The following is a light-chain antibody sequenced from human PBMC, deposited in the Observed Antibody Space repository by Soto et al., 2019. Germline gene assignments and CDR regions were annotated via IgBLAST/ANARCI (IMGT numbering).Light chain of an antibody. V-gene: IGKV1-5*03. Sequence: DIQMTQSPSTLSASVGDRVTITCRASQSISNWLAWYQQKPGKAPKLLIYKASSLQSGVPSRFSGSGSGTDFTLTISRLQPDDFAMYYCQQYNPSSRTFGQGTKVDIK. CDR1: QSISNW. CDR2: KAS. CDR3: QQYNPSSRT. J-gene: IGKJ1*01.